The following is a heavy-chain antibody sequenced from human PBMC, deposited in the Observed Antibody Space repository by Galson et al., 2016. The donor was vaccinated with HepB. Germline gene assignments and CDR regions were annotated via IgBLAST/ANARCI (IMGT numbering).Heavy chain of an antibody. Sequence: SLILSCAVSGFTFSSYTMNWVRQAPGKGLEWVSSISRSSSHIYYADSVKGRFTISRDNAENSLYLQMNSLRAEDTAVYYCTNLGISGYWGQGTLVTVSS. CDR1: GFTFSSYT. V-gene: IGHV3-21*01. CDR2: ISRSSSHI. CDR3: TNLGISGY. J-gene: IGHJ4*02. D-gene: IGHD3-16*01.